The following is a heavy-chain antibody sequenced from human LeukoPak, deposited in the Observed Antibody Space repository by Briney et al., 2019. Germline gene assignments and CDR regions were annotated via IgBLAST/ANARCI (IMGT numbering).Heavy chain of an antibody. D-gene: IGHD3-10*01. V-gene: IGHV3-53*01. Sequence: GGSLRLSCVGSGFTFSSYSMNWVPQAPGKGLEWVSVIYSGGSTYYADSVKGRFTISRDNSKNTLYLQMNSLRAEDTAVYYCARGRGATMDVWGQGTTVTVSS. CDR3: ARGRGATMDV. CDR2: IYSGGST. J-gene: IGHJ6*02. CDR1: GFTFSSYS.